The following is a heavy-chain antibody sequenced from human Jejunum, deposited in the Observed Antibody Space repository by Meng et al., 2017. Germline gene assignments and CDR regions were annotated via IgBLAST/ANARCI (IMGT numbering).Heavy chain of an antibody. D-gene: IGHD3-22*01. CDR1: GFTFSSYA. CDR3: AKARGPMKDAYAFDI. J-gene: IGHJ3*02. Sequence: GGSLRLSCAASGFTFSSYAMSWVRQAPGKGLEWVSAFSGSGGYIYYADSVKGRFTISRDNSKNNLFLQMNSLRAEDTAVYDCAKARGPMKDAYAFDIWGQGTSVTVSS. CDR2: FSGSGGYI. V-gene: IGHV3-23*01.